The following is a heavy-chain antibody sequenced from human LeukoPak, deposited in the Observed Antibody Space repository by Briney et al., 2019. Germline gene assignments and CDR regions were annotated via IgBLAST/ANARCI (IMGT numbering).Heavy chain of an antibody. J-gene: IGHJ4*02. V-gene: IGHV3-30*04. Sequence: GCAVTVSCVPSGCTFRSYAMQWVGQAPGKGRECVAFISDDGTNTYYADSVKGRFTISRDNSKTTLYLQMDSLRAEDTALYYCARSSSSGYAYYFDYWGQGTLVTVSS. CDR3: ARSSSSGYAYYFDY. D-gene: IGHD6-19*01. CDR1: GCTFRSYA. CDR2: ISDDGTNT.